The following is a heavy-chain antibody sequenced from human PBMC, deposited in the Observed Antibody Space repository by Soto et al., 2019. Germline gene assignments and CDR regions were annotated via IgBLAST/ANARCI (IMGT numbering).Heavy chain of an antibody. CDR2: IYYSGST. Sequence: SETLSLTCTVSGGSVSSGSYYWSWIRQPPGKGLEWIGYIYYSGSTNYNPSLKSRVTISVDTSKNQFSLKLSSVTAADTAVYYCARGFGEDYYYYYGMDVWGQGTTVTVSS. CDR1: GGSVSSGSYY. V-gene: IGHV4-61*01. J-gene: IGHJ6*02. CDR3: ARGFGEDYYYYYGMDV. D-gene: IGHD3-10*01.